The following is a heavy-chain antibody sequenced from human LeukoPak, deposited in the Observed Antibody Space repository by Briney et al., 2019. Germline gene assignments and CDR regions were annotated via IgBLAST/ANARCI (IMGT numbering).Heavy chain of an antibody. J-gene: IGHJ4*02. V-gene: IGHV1-2*02. CDR1: GYTFTGYY. CDR3: ARKGSSFDY. D-gene: IGHD6-6*01. CDR2: INPNSGGT. Sequence: ASVKVSCKASGYTFTGYYMHWVGQAPGQGLEWMGWINPNSGGTYYAQRFQSRVTMTRDTSITTAYMELSRLRSDDSAVYYCARKGSSFDYWGQGTLVTVSS.